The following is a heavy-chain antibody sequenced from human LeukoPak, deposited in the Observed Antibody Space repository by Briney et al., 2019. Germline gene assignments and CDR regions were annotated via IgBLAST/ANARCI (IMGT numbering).Heavy chain of an antibody. J-gene: IGHJ6*03. Sequence: GGSLTLSCETSGFTFRTYGMHWVRQAPGKGLEWVAFTRYDRTNPKYADFVEGRFTISRDGSNLYLQMDSLRAEDSAVYYCAKDGVGPAATYYFYYHMDVCGKGTTVTVSS. CDR2: TRYDRTNP. CDR1: GFTFRTYG. CDR3: AKDGVGPAATYYFYYHMDV. V-gene: IGHV3-30*02. D-gene: IGHD2-2*01.